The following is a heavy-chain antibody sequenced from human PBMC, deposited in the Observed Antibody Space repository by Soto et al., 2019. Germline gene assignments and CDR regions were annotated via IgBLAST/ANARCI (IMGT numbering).Heavy chain of an antibody. CDR2: INHSGST. D-gene: IGHD2-21*02. CDR3: DAYCGGDCSPGYYGMDV. Sequence: QVQLQQWGAGLLKPSETLSLTCAVYGGSFSGYYWSWIRQPPGKGLEWIGEINHSGSTNYNPSLKSRVTISVDTSKNQFSLKLSSVTAADTAVYYCDAYCGGDCSPGYYGMDVWGQGTTVTVSS. J-gene: IGHJ6*02. V-gene: IGHV4-34*01. CDR1: GGSFSGYY.